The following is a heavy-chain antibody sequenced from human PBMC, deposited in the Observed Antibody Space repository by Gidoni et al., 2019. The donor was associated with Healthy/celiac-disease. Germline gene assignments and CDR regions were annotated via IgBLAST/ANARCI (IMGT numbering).Heavy chain of an antibody. CDR3: ARVCRDDSSGYYWDY. D-gene: IGHD3-22*01. V-gene: IGHV4-30-4*01. CDR2: IYYSGST. Sequence: QVQLQEPGPGLVKPSQTLSLTCTVSGGSISSGDYYWSWIRQPPGKGLEWIGYIYYSGSTYYNPSLKSRVTISVDTSKNQFSLKLSSVTAADTAVYYCARVCRDDSSGYYWDYWGQGTLVTVSS. CDR1: GGSISSGDYY. J-gene: IGHJ4*02.